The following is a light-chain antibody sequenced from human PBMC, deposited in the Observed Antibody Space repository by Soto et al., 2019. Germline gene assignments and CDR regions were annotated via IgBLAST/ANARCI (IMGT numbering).Light chain of an antibody. J-gene: IGLJ3*02. CDR2: GHS. CDR3: QSYDSSLSGSMV. Sequence: QSVLTQPPSVSGAPGQRVTISCTGSISNIGAGYDVHWYQQLPGTAPKLLIYGHSNRPSGVPDRFSGSKSGTSASLAITGLQTEDEADYYCQSYDSSLSGSMVFGGGTKLTVL. CDR1: ISNIGAGYD. V-gene: IGLV1-40*01.